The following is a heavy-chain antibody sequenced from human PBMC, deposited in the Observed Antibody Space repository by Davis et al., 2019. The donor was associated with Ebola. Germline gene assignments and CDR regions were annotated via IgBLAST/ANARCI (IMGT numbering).Heavy chain of an antibody. V-gene: IGHV1-8*01. CDR2: MNPNSGNT. D-gene: IGHD3-3*01. CDR1: GYTFTSYD. J-gene: IGHJ4*02. Sequence: ASVKVSCKASGYTFTSYDINWVRQATGQGLEWMGWMNPNSGNTGYAQKFQGRVTITADESTSTAYMELSSLRSEDTAVYYCAREKNYDHGYYFDYWGQGTLVTVSS. CDR3: AREKNYDHGYYFDY.